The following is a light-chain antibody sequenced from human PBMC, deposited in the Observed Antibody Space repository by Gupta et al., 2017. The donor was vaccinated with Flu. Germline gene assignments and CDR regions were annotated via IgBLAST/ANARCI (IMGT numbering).Light chain of an antibody. CDR2: AAS. CDR1: QTISIY. V-gene: IGKV1-39*01. Sequence: DIQMTQSPSSLSASVGDRVTITCRASQTISIYLNWYQQKPGKSPKFLIYAASSLQSGVPSRFSGSGSGTDVTLTISKLEPEDFATDYCQQSDSTLYTFGQGPKLEIK. CDR3: QQSDSTLYT. J-gene: IGKJ2*01.